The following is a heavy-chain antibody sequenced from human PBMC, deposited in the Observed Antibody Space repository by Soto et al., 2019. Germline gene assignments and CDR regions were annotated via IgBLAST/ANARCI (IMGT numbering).Heavy chain of an antibody. D-gene: IGHD6-19*01. CDR3: AKVERAVAGIID. CDR2: ISVSVGST. Sequence: EVQLLESGRGLVQPGGSLRLSCAASGFTFSSYAMSWVRQAPGKGLDWVSAISVSVGSTYYADSVKGRFTISRDNSKNTLYLQMNSLRAEDTAVYYCAKVERAVAGIIDWGQGTLVTVSS. J-gene: IGHJ4*02. V-gene: IGHV3-23*01. CDR1: GFTFSSYA.